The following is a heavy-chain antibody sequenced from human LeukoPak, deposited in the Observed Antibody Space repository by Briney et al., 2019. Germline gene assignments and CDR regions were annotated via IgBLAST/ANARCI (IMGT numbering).Heavy chain of an antibody. V-gene: IGHV4-39*07. Sequence: SETLPLTXTVSGGSISSSSYYWGWLRQPPGKGLEGMGSLYYSGSTYYNPSLKSRVTISVDTSKTQFSLKLSSVTAADTAVYYCAGAFGRSAPAGYYYYMDVWGKGTTVTVSS. CDR3: AGAFGRSAPAGYYYYMDV. D-gene: IGHD3-10*01. J-gene: IGHJ6*03. CDR2: LYYSGST. CDR1: GGSISSSSYY.